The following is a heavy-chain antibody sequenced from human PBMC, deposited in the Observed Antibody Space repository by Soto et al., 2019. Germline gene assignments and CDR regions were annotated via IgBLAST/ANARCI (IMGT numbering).Heavy chain of an antibody. CDR2: HHSDST. Sequence: QVQLQEPGPGLVKPSETLSLTCTVSGGSMRGQHWSWIRQPPGKGLEWIGHHSDSTNYNPSLKSRIPISPDTSKNQFSLKLSSVTAADTAVYYCATYTVGEGGRGYWGQGTLVTVSS. CDR1: GGSMRGQH. J-gene: IGHJ4*02. V-gene: IGHV4-59*08. CDR3: ATYTVGEGGRGY. D-gene: IGHD3-16*01.